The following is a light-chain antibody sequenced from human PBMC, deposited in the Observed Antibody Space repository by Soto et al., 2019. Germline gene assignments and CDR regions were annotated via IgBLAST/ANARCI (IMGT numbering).Light chain of an antibody. Sequence: QSVLTQPASVSGSPGQSLTFSCTGTSNDIGGYNYVSWYQQHPGKAPKLMIYDVSNRPSGVSNRFSGSKSGNTASLTISELQAEDEADYYCSSYTSSSTLLYVFGTGTKVTVL. CDR3: SSYTSSSTLLYV. J-gene: IGLJ1*01. CDR2: DVS. CDR1: SNDIGGYNY. V-gene: IGLV2-14*01.